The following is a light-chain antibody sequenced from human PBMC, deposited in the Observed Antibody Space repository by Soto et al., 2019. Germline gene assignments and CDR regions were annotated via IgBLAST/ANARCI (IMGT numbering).Light chain of an antibody. CDR1: QGNSNN. J-gene: IGKJ2*01. CDR3: QKYNSAPHT. CDR2: AAS. V-gene: IGKV1-27*01. Sequence: DIQMTQSPSSRSAAVGDRVTVTCRASQGNSNNLAWYQQKPGKVPMLLIYAASTLQSGVPSRFSGSGSGTDFTLTISSLQPEDVATYYCQKYNSAPHTFGQGTKLEIK.